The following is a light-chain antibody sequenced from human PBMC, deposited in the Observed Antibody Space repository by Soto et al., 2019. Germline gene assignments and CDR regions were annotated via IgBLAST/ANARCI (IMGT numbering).Light chain of an antibody. Sequence: QSALTQPASVSGSPGQSITISCTGTSSDVGGYNYVSWYQQHPGKAPKLMIYDVSNRPSGVSNRFSGSKSGNTASLTISGLQAEDEADYYCSSNTSSSTLLYVFGTGTKDTVL. CDR1: SSDVGGYNY. CDR3: SSNTSSSTLLYV. J-gene: IGLJ1*01. V-gene: IGLV2-14*01. CDR2: DVS.